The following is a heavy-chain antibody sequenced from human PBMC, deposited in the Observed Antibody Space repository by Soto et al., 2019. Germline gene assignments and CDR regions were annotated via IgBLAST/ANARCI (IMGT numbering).Heavy chain of an antibody. D-gene: IGHD3-3*01. Sequence: SVKVSCKASGGTFSSYAISWVRQAPGQGLEWMGGIIPIFGTANYAQKFQGRVTITADESTSTAYMELSSLRSEDTAVYYCASPSGYYDFWSGSPPYYYYGMDVWGQGTTVTVSS. J-gene: IGHJ6*02. V-gene: IGHV1-69*13. CDR1: GGTFSSYA. CDR2: IIPIFGTA. CDR3: ASPSGYYDFWSGSPPYYYYGMDV.